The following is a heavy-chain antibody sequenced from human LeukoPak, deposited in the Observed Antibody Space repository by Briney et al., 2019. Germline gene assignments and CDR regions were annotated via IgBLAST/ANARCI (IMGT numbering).Heavy chain of an antibody. Sequence: GGSLRLSCAASGFTFRNSWMHWLRRAPGKGLVWVSRISADGSDTIYADSVQGRFTISRDNAKNTLFLQMNSLRAEDTAVYYCAGGAGPSKDAFDIWGQGTMVTVSS. CDR1: GFTFRNSW. V-gene: IGHV3-74*01. CDR2: ISADGSDT. D-gene: IGHD3-10*01. CDR3: AGGAGPSKDAFDI. J-gene: IGHJ3*02.